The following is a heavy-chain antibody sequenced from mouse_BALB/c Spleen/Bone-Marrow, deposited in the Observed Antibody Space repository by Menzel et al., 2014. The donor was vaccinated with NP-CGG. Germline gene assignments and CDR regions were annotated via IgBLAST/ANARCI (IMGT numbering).Heavy chain of an antibody. Sequence: EVQLQQSGAELVKPGASVKLSCTASGFNIKDTYMHWVKQRPEQGLEWIGRIDPANGNTKYDPKFQGKATITADTSSNTAYPQLSSLTSEDTAVYYCAAYYRYLAWFAYWGQGTLVTVSA. V-gene: IGHV14-3*02. D-gene: IGHD2-14*01. CDR1: GFNIKDTY. J-gene: IGHJ3*01. CDR2: IDPANGNT. CDR3: AAYYRYLAWFAY.